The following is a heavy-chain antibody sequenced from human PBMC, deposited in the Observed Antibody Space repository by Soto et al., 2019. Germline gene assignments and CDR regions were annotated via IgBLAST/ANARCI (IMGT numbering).Heavy chain of an antibody. V-gene: IGHV4-34*01. D-gene: IGHD3-10*01. CDR1: GGSLIAYY. J-gene: IGHJ5*02. CDR2: ISHTGGT. CDR3: ARGDVNIIRGIAGKRTWFAP. Sequence: QVQLQQWGAGLLKPSEALSLTCAVSGGSLIAYYWNWIRQPPGKGLEWIGEISHTGGTKYNPSLKSRASMSVDTSKGELSLKLTPVTAADTATYYCARGDVNIIRGIAGKRTWFAPWGQGTLVTVSS.